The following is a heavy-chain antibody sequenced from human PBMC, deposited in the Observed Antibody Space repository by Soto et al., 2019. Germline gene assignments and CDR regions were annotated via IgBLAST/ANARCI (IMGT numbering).Heavy chain of an antibody. CDR3: ARRGVGVPAYYYMDV. J-gene: IGHJ6*03. CDR1: CGSFSGYY. D-gene: IGHD2-2*01. V-gene: IGHV4-34*01. Sequence: PSQTLSLTYAVDCGSFSGYYWSWIRQPPGKGLEWIGEINHSGSTNYNPSLKSRVTISVDTSKNQFSLKLSSVTAADTAVYYCARRGVGVPAYYYMDVWGKGTTVTVSS. CDR2: INHSGST.